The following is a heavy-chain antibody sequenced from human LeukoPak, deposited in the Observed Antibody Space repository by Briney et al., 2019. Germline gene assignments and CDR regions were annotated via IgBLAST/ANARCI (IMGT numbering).Heavy chain of an antibody. CDR1: SGSISDYY. CDR3: ARVDRGGSYYYYYMDV. V-gene: IGHV4-4*07. D-gene: IGHD3-10*01. CDR2: IYYSGST. J-gene: IGHJ6*03. Sequence: SETLSLTCTVSSGSISDYYWSWIRQPAGKGLEWIGRIYYSGSTNYNPSLKSRVTMSVDTSKNQFSLKLSSVTAADTAVYYCARVDRGGSYYYYYMDVWGKGTTVAVSS.